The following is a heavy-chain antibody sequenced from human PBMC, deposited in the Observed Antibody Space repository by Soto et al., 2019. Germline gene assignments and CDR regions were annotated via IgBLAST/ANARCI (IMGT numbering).Heavy chain of an antibody. V-gene: IGHV4-31*03. CDR3: ARMGLHLGELSRNWFDP. J-gene: IGHJ5*02. D-gene: IGHD3-16*02. CDR1: GGSITSANYY. CDR2: IYSSGTT. Sequence: QVQLQESGPGLVKPSQTLSLSCSISGGSITSANYYWTWIRLFPGKGLEWIGYIYSSGTTHYNPSLKSRATISLDTTNNQFALEVKSATAADTAVYYCARMGLHLGELSRNWFDPWGQGSLVTVSS.